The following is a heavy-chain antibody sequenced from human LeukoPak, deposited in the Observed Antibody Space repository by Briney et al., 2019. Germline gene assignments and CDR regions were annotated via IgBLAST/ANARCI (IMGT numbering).Heavy chain of an antibody. CDR2: ISGSGGST. V-gene: IGHV3-23*01. CDR1: GFTFSSYA. D-gene: IGHD3-16*01. J-gene: IGHJ4*02. CDR3: AKVPHSWGLFDS. Sequence: GGSLRLSCAASGFTFSSYAMSWVRQAPGKGREGVSAISGSGGSTYYADSVKGRFTISRDNSKNTLYLQMNSLRAEDTAVYYCAKVPHSWGLFDSWGQGTLVTVSS.